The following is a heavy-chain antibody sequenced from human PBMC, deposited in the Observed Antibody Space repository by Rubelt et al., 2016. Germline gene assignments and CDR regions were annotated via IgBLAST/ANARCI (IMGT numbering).Heavy chain of an antibody. CDR3: ARVYSSGWPDY. CDR2: ISYDGSNK. D-gene: IGHD6-19*01. CDR1: GFTFSSYA. Sequence: QVQLVESGGGVVQPGRSLRLSCAASGFTFSSYAMHWVRQAPGKGLEWVAVISYDGSNKYYADSVKGRFTISRDNSKNTLYLQMNSLRAEDTAVYYCARVYSSGWPDYWGQGTLVTVSS. V-gene: IGHV3-30*04. J-gene: IGHJ4*02.